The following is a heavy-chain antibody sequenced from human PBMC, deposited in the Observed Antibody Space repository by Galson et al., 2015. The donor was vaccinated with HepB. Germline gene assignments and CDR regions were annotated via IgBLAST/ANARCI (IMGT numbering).Heavy chain of an antibody. D-gene: IGHD6-13*01. Sequence: SLRLSCAASGFTFSNYAMSWVRQAPGEGLEWVSAISGSGDSTYHADSVKGRFTISRDNSKNTLYLQMNSLRGEDTAVYYCAKEKYSSSWYNAWSDPWGQGTLVTVSS. V-gene: IGHV3-23*01. CDR1: GFTFSNYA. CDR3: AKEKYSSSWYNAWSDP. J-gene: IGHJ5*02. CDR2: ISGSGDST.